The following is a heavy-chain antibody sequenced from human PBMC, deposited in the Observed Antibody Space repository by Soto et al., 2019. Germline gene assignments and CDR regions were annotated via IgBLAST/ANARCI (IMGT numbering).Heavy chain of an antibody. CDR1: GFTFSSYA. CDR2: ISGSGGST. Sequence: PGGSLRLSCAASGFTFSSYAMSWVRQAPGKGLEWVSAISGSGGSTYYADSVKGRFTISRDNSKNTLYLQMNSLRAEDTAVYYCAKGGSSWHVGQTFFAFQAPFDYWGQGTLVTVSS. D-gene: IGHD6-13*01. J-gene: IGHJ4*02. V-gene: IGHV3-23*01. CDR3: AKGGSSWHVGQTFFAFQAPFDY.